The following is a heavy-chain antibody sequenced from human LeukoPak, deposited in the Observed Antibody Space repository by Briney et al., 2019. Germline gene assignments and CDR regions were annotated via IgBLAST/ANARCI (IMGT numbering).Heavy chain of an antibody. CDR3: ARGGSPPEALGDAFDI. CDR1: GCTFSSYW. CDR2: INSDGSDT. D-gene: IGHD1-26*01. V-gene: IGHV3-74*01. Sequence: GAPLTLSCAASGCTFSSYWLHRVRQAPGQGLVWLSRINSDGSDTRYGDSVKGRFTISRDNAKNTLSLQMNRLRVEDTAVYFCARGGSPPEALGDAFDIWGQGTMVTVSS. J-gene: IGHJ3*02.